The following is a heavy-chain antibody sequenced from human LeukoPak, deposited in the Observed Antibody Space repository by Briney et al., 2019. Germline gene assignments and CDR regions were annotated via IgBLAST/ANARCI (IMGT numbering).Heavy chain of an antibody. V-gene: IGHV4-31*03. CDR2: IYYSGST. CDR3: ARLVSAYYYGFDF. J-gene: IGHJ4*02. D-gene: IGHD3-22*01. Sequence: SETLSLTCTVSGGSISSGGYYWSWLRQHPGKGLEWIGYIYYSGSTYYNPSLNSRVNISVETSETQFSLHLSSVTAADTAVYYCARLVSAYYYGFDFWGQGILVTVSS. CDR1: GGSISSGGYY.